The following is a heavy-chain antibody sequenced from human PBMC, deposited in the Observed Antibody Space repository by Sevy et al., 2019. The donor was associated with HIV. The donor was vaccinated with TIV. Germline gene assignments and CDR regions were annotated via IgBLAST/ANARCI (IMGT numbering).Heavy chain of an antibody. V-gene: IGHV3-21*01. CDR3: ARDLREYSSSSKYYFDY. D-gene: IGHD6-6*01. CDR2: ISSSNNYI. CDR1: GFTFSSYS. Sequence: GGSLRLSCAASGFTFSSYSMNWVRQAPGKGLEWVSSISSSNNYIYYADSLKGRFTVSRDKAKNSLYLQMNSLRAEDTAVCYCARDLREYSSSSKYYFDYWGQGILVTVSS. J-gene: IGHJ4*02.